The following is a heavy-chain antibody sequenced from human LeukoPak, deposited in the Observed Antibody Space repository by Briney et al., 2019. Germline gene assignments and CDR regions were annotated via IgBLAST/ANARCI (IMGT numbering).Heavy chain of an antibody. J-gene: IGHJ5*02. Sequence: PSETLSLTCTVSGGSISSNDYYWSWIRQHPGKGLEWIGYIYYSGTTYYNSSLKSRVTISVDTSKNQFFLKLSSVTAADTAVYYCARGQNWGSNWFDPWGQGTLVTVSS. V-gene: IGHV4-31*03. D-gene: IGHD7-27*01. CDR1: GGSISSNDYY. CDR2: IYYSGTT. CDR3: ARGQNWGSNWFDP.